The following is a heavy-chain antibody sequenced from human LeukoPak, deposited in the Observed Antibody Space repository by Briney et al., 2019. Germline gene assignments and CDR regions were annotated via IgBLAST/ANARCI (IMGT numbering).Heavy chain of an antibody. V-gene: IGHV3-23*01. J-gene: IGHJ5*02. CDR1: GFTFSSYS. CDR2: ISGSGGST. Sequence: GGSLRLSCAASGFTFSSYSMNWVRQAPGKGLEWVSAISGSGGSTYYADSVKGRFTISRDNSENTLYLQMNSLRAEDTAVYYCAKDRVPAAVRAGGHNWFDPWGQGTLVTVSS. CDR3: AKDRVPAAVRAGGHNWFDP. D-gene: IGHD2-2*02.